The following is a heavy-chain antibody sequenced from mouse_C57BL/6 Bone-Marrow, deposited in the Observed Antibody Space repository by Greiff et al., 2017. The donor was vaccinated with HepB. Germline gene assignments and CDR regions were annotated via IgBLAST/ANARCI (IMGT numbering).Heavy chain of an antibody. CDR3: ARRTVVATRYAMDY. V-gene: IGHV1-50*01. CDR2: IDPSDSYT. D-gene: IGHD1-1*01. CDR1: GYTFTSYW. Sequence: VQLQQPGAELVKPGASVKLSCKASGYTFTSYWMQWVKQRPGQGLEWIGEIDPSDSYTNYNQKFKGKATLTVDTSSSTAYLQLSSLTSEDSAVYYCARRTVVATRYAMDYWGQGTSVTVSS. J-gene: IGHJ4*01.